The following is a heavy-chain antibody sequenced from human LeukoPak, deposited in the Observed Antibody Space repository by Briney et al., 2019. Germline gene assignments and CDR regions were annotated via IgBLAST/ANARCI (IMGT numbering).Heavy chain of an antibody. CDR1: GFTFSSYG. CDR2: IRYDGSNK. V-gene: IGHV3-30*02. Sequence: GGSPRLSCAASGFTFSSYGMHWVRQAPGKGLEWVAFIRYDGSNKYYADSVKGRFTISRDNSKNTLYLQMNSLRAEDTAVYYCAKDRGMITFGGVIPEYYFDYWGQGTLVTVSS. J-gene: IGHJ4*02. D-gene: IGHD3-16*02. CDR3: AKDRGMITFGGVIPEYYFDY.